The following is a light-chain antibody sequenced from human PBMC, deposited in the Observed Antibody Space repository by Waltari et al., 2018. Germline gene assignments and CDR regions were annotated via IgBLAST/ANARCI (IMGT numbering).Light chain of an antibody. J-gene: IGKJ3*01. CDR3: QQGDSIPPQFT. V-gene: IGKV1-39*01. CDR1: QSIDSY. CDR2: AAS. Sequence: DIQMAQSPSSLSASVGDRVTITCRASQSIDSYLNWYQQKPGKAPKLLIYAASTLQSGVPSRFSGIGSGTDFPLTISSLQPEDFSTYYCQQGDSIPPQFTFGPGTKVDIK.